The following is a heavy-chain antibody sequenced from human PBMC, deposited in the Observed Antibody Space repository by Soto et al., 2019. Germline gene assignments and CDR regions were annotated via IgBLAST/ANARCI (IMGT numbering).Heavy chain of an antibody. Sequence: ASVTVSCKTSGYTFTDFYMLWVRQAPGQGLEWMGRISAYNGNTNYAQKLQGRVTMTTDTSTSTAYMELRSLRSDDTAVYYCARVVGALGHWFDPWGQGTLVTVSS. V-gene: IGHV1-18*04. CDR2: ISAYNGNT. J-gene: IGHJ5*02. CDR1: GYTFTDFY. CDR3: ARVVGALGHWFDP. D-gene: IGHD1-26*01.